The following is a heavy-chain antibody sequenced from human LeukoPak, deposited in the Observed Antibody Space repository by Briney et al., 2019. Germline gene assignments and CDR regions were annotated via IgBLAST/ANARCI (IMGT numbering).Heavy chain of an antibody. V-gene: IGHV4-39*01. D-gene: IGHD3-10*01. CDR2: IYYSGST. Sequence: SQTLSLTCTVSGGSISSSSYYWGWIRHPPGKGLELIGSIYYSGSTYYNPSLKSRVTISVDTSKNQFYLKLSSVTAADTAVYYCERQAPLGSFDYWGQGTLVTVSS. CDR1: GGSISSSSYY. J-gene: IGHJ4*02. CDR3: ERQAPLGSFDY.